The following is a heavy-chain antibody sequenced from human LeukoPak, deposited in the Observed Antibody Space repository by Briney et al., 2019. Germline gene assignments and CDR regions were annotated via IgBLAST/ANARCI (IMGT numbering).Heavy chain of an antibody. D-gene: IGHD6-6*01. Sequence: SETLSLTCTVSGASISSYYWSWIRQPPGKGLEWIGYIDYSGITNYNPSLKSRVIISVDTSKTQFSLKLSSVTAADTAVYYCARHRAYSSSSPFDYWGQGTLVTVPS. CDR2: IDYSGIT. CDR3: ARHRAYSSSSPFDY. J-gene: IGHJ4*02. CDR1: GASISSYY. V-gene: IGHV4-59*08.